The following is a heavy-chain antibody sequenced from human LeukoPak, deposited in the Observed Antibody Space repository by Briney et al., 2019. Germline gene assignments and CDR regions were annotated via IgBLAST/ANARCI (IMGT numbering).Heavy chain of an antibody. CDR3: ARGGNQLDY. CDR1: AGTFSSYA. Sequence: ASVKVSCTASAGTFSSYAISWVRQAPGQGLEWMGRIIPILGIANYAQKFQGRVTITADKSTTTAYMELSSLRAEDTAVYYCARGGNQLDYWGQGTLVSVSS. V-gene: IGHV1-69*04. J-gene: IGHJ4*02. CDR2: IIPILGIA. D-gene: IGHD1-14*01.